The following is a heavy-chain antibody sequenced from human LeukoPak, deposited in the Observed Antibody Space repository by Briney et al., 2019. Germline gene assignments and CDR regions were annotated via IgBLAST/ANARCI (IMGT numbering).Heavy chain of an antibody. CDR3: AGGSRATQGY. CDR1: GGAFSSYT. CDR2: ITPVFGTV. D-gene: IGHD6-19*01. V-gene: IGHV1-69*08. J-gene: IGHJ4*02. Sequence: SVKVSCKAAGGAFSSYTISWVRQAPGQGLEWMGRITPVFGTVDYAQKFQDRVTIIADISTTTVYMELSSLVSEDTAVYYCAGGSRATQGYWGQGTLVTVSS.